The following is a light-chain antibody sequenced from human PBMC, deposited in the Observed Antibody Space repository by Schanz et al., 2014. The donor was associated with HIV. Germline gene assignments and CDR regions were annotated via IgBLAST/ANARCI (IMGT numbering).Light chain of an antibody. CDR1: SNDVGTTNR. Sequence: QSALTQPASVSGSPGQSITISCTGTSNDVGTTNRVSWYQQHPDKAPKLMIYEVSKRPSGVPNRFSGSKSGNTASLTVSGLQAEDEADYYCSSYTSSSTLVFGGGTKVTVL. CDR2: EVS. J-gene: IGLJ2*01. CDR3: SSYTSSSTLV. V-gene: IGLV2-14*02.